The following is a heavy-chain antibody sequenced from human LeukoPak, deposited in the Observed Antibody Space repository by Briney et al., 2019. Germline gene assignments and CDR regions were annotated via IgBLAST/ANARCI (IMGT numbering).Heavy chain of an antibody. CDR3: ARDRRPTIAVPYYFDY. CDR1: GFAFTSYA. Sequence: GGSLRLSCAASGFAFTSYAFHWVRQAPGKGLEGVAVISYDGGNKYYADSVKGRFIISRDNSKNTMYLQINSLKPEDTAVYYCARDRRPTIAVPYYFDYWGQGTLVTVSS. J-gene: IGHJ4*02. V-gene: IGHV3-30*04. D-gene: IGHD6-19*01. CDR2: ISYDGGNK.